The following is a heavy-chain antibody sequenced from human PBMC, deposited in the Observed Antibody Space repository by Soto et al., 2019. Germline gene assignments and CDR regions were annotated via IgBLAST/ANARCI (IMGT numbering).Heavy chain of an antibody. V-gene: IGHV3-23*01. CDR2: ISGSAGVT. J-gene: IGHJ4*02. Sequence: EVQLLESGGGLIQPGGSLRLSCTASGFTFSSNAKSWVRQAPGKGLEWVSSISGSAGVTYYADSVKGRFTISRDNSKNALYLQMNSLRAEDTAVYYCAKDWVSGSSPYWGQGTLVTVSS. CDR1: GFTFSSNA. CDR3: AKDWVSGSSPY. D-gene: IGHD2-15*01.